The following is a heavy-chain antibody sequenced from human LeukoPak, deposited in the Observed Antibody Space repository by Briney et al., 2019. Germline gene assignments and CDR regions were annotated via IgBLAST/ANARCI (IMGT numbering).Heavy chain of an antibody. CDR2: ISGSGGST. CDR1: GLTFRFYA. J-gene: IGHJ4*02. CDR3: AKDRGSGAFDY. V-gene: IGHV3-23*01. D-gene: IGHD6-25*01. Sequence: GGSLRLSCAASGLTFRFYAMSWVRQAPGKGLEWVSAISGSGGSTYYADSVKGRFTISRDNSKNTLYLQMNSLRAEDTAVYYCAKDRGSGAFDYWGQGTLVTVSS.